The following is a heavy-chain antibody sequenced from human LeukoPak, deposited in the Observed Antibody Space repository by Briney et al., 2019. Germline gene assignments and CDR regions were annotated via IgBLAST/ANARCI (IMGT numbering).Heavy chain of an antibody. Sequence: ASVKVSCKASGYTFTSYYIHCVRQAPGQGLEWMGIINPSGGSSSYAQKSQDRVTMTRDTSTSTVYMELSSLRSEDTAVYYCARGIAADYWGQGTLVTVSS. J-gene: IGHJ4*02. D-gene: IGHD6-13*01. CDR1: GYTFTSYY. V-gene: IGHV1-46*01. CDR3: ARGIAADY. CDR2: INPSGGSS.